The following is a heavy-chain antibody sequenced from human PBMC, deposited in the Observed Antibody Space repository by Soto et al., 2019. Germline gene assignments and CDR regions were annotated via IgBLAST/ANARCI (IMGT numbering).Heavy chain of an antibody. V-gene: IGHV4-34*01. CDR3: ARRIYRTQTTGGYYFDY. J-gene: IGHJ4*02. CDR1: GGSFSGYY. Sequence: KPSETLSLTCAVYGGSFSGYYWSWIRHPPGKGLEWIGEINHSGSTNYNPSLKSRVTISVDTSKNQFSLKLSSVTAADTAVYYCARRIYRTQTTGGYYFDYWGQGTLVTVSS. D-gene: IGHD4-4*01. CDR2: INHSGST.